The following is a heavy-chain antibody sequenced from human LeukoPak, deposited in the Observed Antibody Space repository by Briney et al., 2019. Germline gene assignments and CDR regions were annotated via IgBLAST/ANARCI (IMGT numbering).Heavy chain of an antibody. CDR1: GGSTSSYY. V-gene: IGHV4-4*07. Sequence: SETLSLTCTVSGGSTSSYYWSWIRQPAGKGLEWIGRIYTSGSTNYNPSLKSRVTISEDTSKNQFTLRLSSVTAADAAVYYCARGSSSGYYPIDYWGQGTLVTVSS. J-gene: IGHJ4*02. D-gene: IGHD3-22*01. CDR3: ARGSSSGYYPIDY. CDR2: IYTSGST.